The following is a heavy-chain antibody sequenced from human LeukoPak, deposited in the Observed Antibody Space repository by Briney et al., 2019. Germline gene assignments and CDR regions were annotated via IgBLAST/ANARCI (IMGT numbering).Heavy chain of an antibody. V-gene: IGHV3-30*18. D-gene: IGHD2-15*01. CDR3: AKEDRFCSGGSCHSDC. CDR1: GFTFNSYG. J-gene: IGHJ4*02. CDR2: ISYDGSNK. Sequence: GGSLRLSCAASGFTFNSYGMHWVRQAPGKGLEWVAVISYDGSNKYYADSVKGRFTISRDNSKNTLYLQMNSLRAEDTAVYYCAKEDRFCSGGSCHSDCWGQGTLVTVSS.